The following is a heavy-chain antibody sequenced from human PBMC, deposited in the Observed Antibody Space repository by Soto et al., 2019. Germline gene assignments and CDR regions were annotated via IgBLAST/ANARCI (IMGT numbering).Heavy chain of an antibody. CDR2: TYYRSKWYN. J-gene: IGHJ6*02. D-gene: IGHD3-3*01. CDR1: GDSVSSNSAA. CDR3: ARSPFLPHVFCSYHHEGPYYYYGMDV. V-gene: IGHV6-1*01. Sequence: SPTLSLPCAISGDSVSSNSAAWNWIRQSPSRGLEWLGRTYYRSKWYNDYAVSVKSRITINPDTSKKQFSLQLNSVNPEDTAVLYCARSPFLPHVFCSYHHEGPYYYYGMDVWGQGTTVTVSS.